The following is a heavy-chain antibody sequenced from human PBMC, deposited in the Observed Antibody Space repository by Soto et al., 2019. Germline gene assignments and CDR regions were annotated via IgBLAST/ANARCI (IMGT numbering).Heavy chain of an antibody. CDR1: GFTFSSYA. Sequence: GGSLRLSCAASGFTFSSYAMSWVRQAPGKGLEWVSAISGSGGSTYYADSVKGRFTISRDNSKNTLYLQMNSLRAEDTAVYYCAKSDAPYCSGGSCYQFDYWGQGTLVTVSS. CDR3: AKSDAPYCSGGSCYQFDY. J-gene: IGHJ4*02. CDR2: ISGSGGST. V-gene: IGHV3-23*01. D-gene: IGHD2-15*01.